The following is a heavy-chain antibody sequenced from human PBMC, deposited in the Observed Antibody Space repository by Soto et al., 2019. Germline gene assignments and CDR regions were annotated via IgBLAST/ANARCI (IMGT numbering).Heavy chain of an antibody. D-gene: IGHD3-10*01. CDR1: GGSISSYY. CDR2: IYYSGST. J-gene: IGHJ6*02. V-gene: IGHV4-59*01. CDR3: ARGANVLLWFGESTPGYYGMDV. Sequence: RSLTCTVSGGSISSYYWSWIRQPPGKGLEWIGYIYYSGSTNYNPSLKSRVTISVDTSKNQFSLKLSSVTAADTAVYYCARGANVLLWFGESTPGYYGMDVWGQGTTVTVSS.